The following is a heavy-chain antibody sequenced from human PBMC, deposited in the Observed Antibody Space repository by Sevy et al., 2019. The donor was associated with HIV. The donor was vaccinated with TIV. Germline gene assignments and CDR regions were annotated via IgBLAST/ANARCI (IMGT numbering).Heavy chain of an antibody. CDR3: ARGLWWFGDLYVMDV. CDR2: ISYDGSNK. J-gene: IGHJ6*03. CDR1: GFTFSSYA. Sequence: GGSLRLSCAASGFTFSSYAMHWVRQAPGKGLEWVAVISYDGSNKYYADSVKGRFTISRDNSKNTLYLQMNSLRAEDTAVYYCARGLWWFGDLYVMDVWGKGTTVTVSS. D-gene: IGHD3-10*01. V-gene: IGHV3-30-3*01.